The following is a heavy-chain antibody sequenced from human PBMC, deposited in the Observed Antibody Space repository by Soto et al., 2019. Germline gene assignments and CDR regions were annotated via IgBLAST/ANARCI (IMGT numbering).Heavy chain of an antibody. Sequence: QVQLVQSGAEVRKPGSSVKVSCKASGGTFSRHAISWVRQAPGQGLEWMGGIIPIFGTAKHAQKFQGRVTIIADESTSTVYMELSRLRSEDTVMYYCARGWGYDSNDYYYAYWGQGTLVIVSS. CDR2: IIPIFGTA. V-gene: IGHV1-69*01. CDR1: GGTFSRHA. D-gene: IGHD3-22*01. CDR3: ARGWGYDSNDYYYAY. J-gene: IGHJ4*02.